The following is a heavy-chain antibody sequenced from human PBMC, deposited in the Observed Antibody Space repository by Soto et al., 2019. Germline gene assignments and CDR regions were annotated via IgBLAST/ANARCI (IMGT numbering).Heavy chain of an antibody. D-gene: IGHD4-17*01. V-gene: IGHV4-30-2*01. CDR3: ARVSSYGDYGFDY. Sequence: SETLSLTCAVSGGSISSGGYSWSWIRQPPGKGLEWIGYIYHSGSTYYNPSLKSRVTISVDRSKNQFSLKLSSVTAADTAVYYCARVSSYGDYGFDYWGQGTLVTVSS. J-gene: IGHJ4*02. CDR2: IYHSGST. CDR1: GGSISSGGYS.